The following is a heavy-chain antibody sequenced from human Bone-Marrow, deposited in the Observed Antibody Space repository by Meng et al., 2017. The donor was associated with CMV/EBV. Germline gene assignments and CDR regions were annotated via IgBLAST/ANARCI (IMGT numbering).Heavy chain of an antibody. D-gene: IGHD3-3*01. Sequence: SETLSLTCAVYGGSFSGYYWSWIRQPPGKGLEWIGEINHSGSTYYNPSLKSRVTISVDTSKNQFSLKLSSVTAADTAVYYCASRGGGYYDFWSGYWAEYFQHWGQGTLVTVSS. CDR2: INHSGST. CDR3: ASRGGGYYDFWSGYWAEYFQH. CDR1: GGSFSGYY. V-gene: IGHV4-34*01. J-gene: IGHJ1*01.